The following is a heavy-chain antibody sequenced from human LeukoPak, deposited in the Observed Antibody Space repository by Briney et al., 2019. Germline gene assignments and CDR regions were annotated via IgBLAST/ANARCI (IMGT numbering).Heavy chain of an antibody. J-gene: IGHJ4*02. Sequence: PSETLSLTCAVYGGSFSGYYWSWIRQPPGKGLEWIGEINHSGSTNYNPSLKSRVTISEDTSKNQFSLKLSSVTAADTAVYYCARGGPELEGYWGQGTLVTVSS. D-gene: IGHD1-14*01. CDR3: ARGGPELEGY. CDR1: GGSFSGYY. CDR2: INHSGST. V-gene: IGHV4-34*01.